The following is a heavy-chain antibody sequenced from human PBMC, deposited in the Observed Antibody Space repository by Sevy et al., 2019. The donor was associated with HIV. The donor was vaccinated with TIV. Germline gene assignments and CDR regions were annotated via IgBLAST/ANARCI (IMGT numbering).Heavy chain of an antibody. Sequence: GGSLRLSCAASGFTFSIIYMNWVRQSPGKGLEWVGRMKSKTDGGTTDYAAPVKDRFTMSRDDSKNTLYLQMNSLKADDPAVYYCTTVGWPNWGSEAFDIWGQGTMVTVSS. J-gene: IGHJ3*02. CDR3: TTVGWPNWGSEAFDI. CDR2: MKSKTDGGTT. V-gene: IGHV3-15*01. D-gene: IGHD3-16*01. CDR1: GFTFSIIY.